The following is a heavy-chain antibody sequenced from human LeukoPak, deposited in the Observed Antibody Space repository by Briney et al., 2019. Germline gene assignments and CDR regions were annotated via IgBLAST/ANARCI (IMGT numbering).Heavy chain of an antibody. J-gene: IGHJ4*02. V-gene: IGHV3-23*01. CDR2: ISGSGDST. D-gene: IGHD3-22*01. CDR3: AKPLVSDYYDSSGYWGY. CDR1: GFTFSSYA. Sequence: AGGSLILSCAASGFTFSSYAMSWVRQAPGKGLEWVSAISGSGDSTYYSDSVKGRFTISRDNSKNTLYVQMNSLRAEDTAVYYCAKPLVSDYYDSSGYWGYWGQGTLVTVSS.